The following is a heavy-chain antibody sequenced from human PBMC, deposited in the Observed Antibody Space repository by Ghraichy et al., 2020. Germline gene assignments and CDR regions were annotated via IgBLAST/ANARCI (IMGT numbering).Heavy chain of an antibody. D-gene: IGHD2-2*01. CDR2: IYYSGST. V-gene: IGHV4-61*01. Sequence: SETLSLTCTVSGGSVSSGSYYWSWIRQPPGKGLEWIGYIYYSGSTNYNPSLKSRVTISVDTSKNQFSLKLSSVTAADTAVYYCARAVVVPGFWYFDLWGRGTLVTVSS. CDR1: GGSVSSGSYY. J-gene: IGHJ2*01. CDR3: ARAVVVPGFWYFDL.